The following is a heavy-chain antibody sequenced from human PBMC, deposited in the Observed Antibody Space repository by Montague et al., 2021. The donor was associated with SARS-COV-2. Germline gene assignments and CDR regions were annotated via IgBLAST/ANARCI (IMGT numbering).Heavy chain of an antibody. V-gene: IGHV4-59*05. Sequence: SETLSLTCNVSDDSMGGYYWSWIRQSPGKGLEWIGSIYYSGSTYYNPSLKSRVTISVDTSKNQFSLKLSSVTAADTAVYYCDGSSEEEYYFDYWGQGTLVTVSS. J-gene: IGHJ4*02. D-gene: IGHD3-22*01. CDR1: DDSMGGYY. CDR3: DGSSEEEYYFDY. CDR2: IYYSGST.